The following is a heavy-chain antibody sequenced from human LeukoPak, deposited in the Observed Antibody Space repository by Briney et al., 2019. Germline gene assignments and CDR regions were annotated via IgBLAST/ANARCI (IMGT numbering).Heavy chain of an antibody. CDR3: ARFSPRAMGNYLDF. D-gene: IGHD7-27*01. Sequence: SETLSLTCAVSGGSISSGSYSWSWVRQPPGKGLEWIGYIYPRGSTYYNPSLKSRVILSLDKSANQFSLTLSSVTAADTAVYYCARFSPRAMGNYLDFWGQGTLVTVSS. CDR2: IYPRGST. V-gene: IGHV4-30-2*01. CDR1: GGSISSGSYS. J-gene: IGHJ4*02.